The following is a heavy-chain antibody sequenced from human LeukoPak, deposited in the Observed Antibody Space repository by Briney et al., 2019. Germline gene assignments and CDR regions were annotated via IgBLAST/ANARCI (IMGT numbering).Heavy chain of an antibody. D-gene: IGHD3-10*01. CDR1: GFTFSSYA. V-gene: IGHV3-23*01. CDR3: AKDRSLEYYYCSGTYSY. Sequence: GGSLRLSCAASGFTFSSYAMSWVRQAPGKGLEWVASISRNAGSTYYADYVKGRFTISRDNSKNTLYLQMSSLRAEDTAVYYCAKDRSLEYYYCSGTYSYWGQGTLVTVSS. J-gene: IGHJ4*02. CDR2: ISRNAGST.